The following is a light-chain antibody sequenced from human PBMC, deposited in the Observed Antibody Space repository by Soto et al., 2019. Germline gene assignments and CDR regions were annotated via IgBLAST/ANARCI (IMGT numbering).Light chain of an antibody. CDR3: LQYWDYSWT. J-gene: IGKJ1*01. CDR2: ATS. V-gene: IGKV1-17*01. Sequence: DIQMTQSPSSLSASLGDRVTITCRASQVIGSSFIGVYQQKVGRPPKRLIYATSTLQSVVQSRLSGSGYGTEFTLTISSLKTEDFATYYCLQYWDYSWTFGQGTKVDI. CDR1: QVIGSS.